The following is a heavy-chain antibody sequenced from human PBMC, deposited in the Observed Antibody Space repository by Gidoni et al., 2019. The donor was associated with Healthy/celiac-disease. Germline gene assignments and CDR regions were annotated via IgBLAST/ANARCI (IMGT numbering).Heavy chain of an antibody. V-gene: IGHV3-23*01. J-gene: IGHJ4*02. Sequence: EVQLLESGGGLVQPGGSLRLSCAAPGFTLSSYAMSWVRQAPGKGMGWVSAISGSGGSTYYADSVKGRFTISRDNTKNTLYLQMNSLRAEDTAVYYCAKAPGPHYFDYWGQGTLVTVSS. CDR3: AKAPGPHYFDY. CDR2: ISGSGGST. CDR1: GFTLSSYA.